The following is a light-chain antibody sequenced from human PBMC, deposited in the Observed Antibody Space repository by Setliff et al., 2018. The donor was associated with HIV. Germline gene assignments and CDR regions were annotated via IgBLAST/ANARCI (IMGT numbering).Light chain of an antibody. V-gene: IGLV2-14*01. CDR1: NSDIGSYDF. CDR2: EVS. Sequence: QSALTQPASVSGSPGQSITISCTGTNSDIGSYDFVSWYQHHPGKAPKLMIYEVSNRPSGVSSRFSASKSGNTASLTISALQTEDEADYYCSSYTSSGSLVFGTGTKVTVL. CDR3: SSYTSSGSLV. J-gene: IGLJ1*01.